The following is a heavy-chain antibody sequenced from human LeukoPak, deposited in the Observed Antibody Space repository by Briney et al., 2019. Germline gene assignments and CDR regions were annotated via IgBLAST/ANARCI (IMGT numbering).Heavy chain of an antibody. D-gene: IGHD5-24*01. CDR1: GYTFTSYV. Sequence: GASVKVSCKASGYTFTSYVISWVRQAPGQGLEWMGWISAYNGNTNYAQKLQGRVTMTRDTSTSTVYMELSSLRSEDTAVYYCARDKMATNVGYFDYWGQGTLVTVSS. CDR2: ISAYNGNT. CDR3: ARDKMATNVGYFDY. J-gene: IGHJ4*02. V-gene: IGHV1-18*01.